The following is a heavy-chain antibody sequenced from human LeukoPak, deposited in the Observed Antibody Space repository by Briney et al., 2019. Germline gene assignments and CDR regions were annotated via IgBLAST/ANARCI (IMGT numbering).Heavy chain of an antibody. J-gene: IGHJ4*02. CDR1: EYSFTSYW. D-gene: IGHD4-23*01. V-gene: IGHV5-51*01. Sequence: GESLKTPFKGSEYSFTSYWIGWVRQMPGKGLEWMRIIYPGDSDTRYSPSFQGQVTISADKSISTAYLQWSSLKASDTAMYYCARRDYGGKHFDYWGQGTLVTVSS. CDR3: ARRDYGGKHFDY. CDR2: IYPGDSDT.